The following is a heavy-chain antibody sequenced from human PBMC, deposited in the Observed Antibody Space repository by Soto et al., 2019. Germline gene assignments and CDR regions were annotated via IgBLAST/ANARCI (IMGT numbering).Heavy chain of an antibody. CDR1: GGSVTSHH. CDR2: TSYTGNT. D-gene: IGHD2-15*01. Sequence: SETLSLTCFVSGGSVTSHHWSWIRQFPGQGLEWIAYTSYTGNTNYNPSLQSRVTISLDTSKNQLSLKLTSMTAADTAVYYCARARPDIVMVVGATPGYYGMDVWGQGTTVTVSS. J-gene: IGHJ6*02. CDR3: ARARPDIVMVVGATPGYYGMDV. V-gene: IGHV4-59*02.